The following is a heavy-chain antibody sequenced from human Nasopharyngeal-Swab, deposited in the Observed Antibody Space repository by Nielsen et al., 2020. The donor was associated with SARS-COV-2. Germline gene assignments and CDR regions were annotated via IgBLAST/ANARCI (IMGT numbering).Heavy chain of an antibody. J-gene: IGHJ5*02. D-gene: IGHD4-17*01. CDR2: IYSGCAT. Sequence: GESLKTSCAVPGFTVNNNYISWIRQAPGKGLELVSVIYSGCATYYADSVKGRFTISRHNSKNTVSLQMNSLRIEDTAVYYCAREVLIDYGDYLSGNWYDPWGQGALVIVSS. CDR1: GFTVNNNY. V-gene: IGHV3-53*04. CDR3: AREVLIDYGDYLSGNWYDP.